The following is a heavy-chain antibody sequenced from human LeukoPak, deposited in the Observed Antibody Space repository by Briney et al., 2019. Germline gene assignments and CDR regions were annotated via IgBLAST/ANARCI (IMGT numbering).Heavy chain of an antibody. CDR2: IYHSGST. J-gene: IGHJ4*02. V-gene: IGHV4-30-2*05. CDR1: GGSISSGGYY. CDR3: ARNHDYFDY. Sequence: SQTLSLTCTVSGGSISSGGYYWSWIRQPPGKGLEWIGYIYHSGSTYYNPSLKSRVTISVDTSKNQFSLNLSSVTAADTAVFYCARNHDYFDYWGQGTLVTVSS. D-gene: IGHD1-14*01.